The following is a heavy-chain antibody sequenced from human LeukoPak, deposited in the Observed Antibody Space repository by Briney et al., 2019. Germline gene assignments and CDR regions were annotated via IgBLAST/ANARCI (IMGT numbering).Heavy chain of an antibody. CDR3: VRDLPYSYSENAFAI. V-gene: IGHV4-4*07. D-gene: IGHD5-18*01. CDR2: IYTSGST. J-gene: IGHJ3*02. Sequence: SETLSLTCTVSGGSLSSYYWSWLRQPAGKGLEWIGRIYTSGSTNYNPSLQSRVTMSVGTSKDQSSPKLSAVTAAGTAVYYGVRDLPYSYSENAFAIWGQGTMVTLSS. CDR1: GGSLSSYY.